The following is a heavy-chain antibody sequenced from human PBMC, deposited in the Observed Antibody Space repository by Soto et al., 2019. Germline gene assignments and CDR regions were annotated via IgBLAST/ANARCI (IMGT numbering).Heavy chain of an antibody. J-gene: IGHJ3*01. CDR1: GLTVSGKKY. Sequence: DVQLVESGGGLMQPGESLRLSCAASGLTVSGKKYVAWVRQAPGKGLEWVSALYDVDGSFYADSVKGRFTTSSDSSKTTVNFQMNGLRPDDTAVYYWATWDEREHAYDVWGQGTTVTVSS. V-gene: IGHV3-53*01. CDR2: LYDVDGS. D-gene: IGHD1-1*01. CDR3: ATWDEREHAYDV.